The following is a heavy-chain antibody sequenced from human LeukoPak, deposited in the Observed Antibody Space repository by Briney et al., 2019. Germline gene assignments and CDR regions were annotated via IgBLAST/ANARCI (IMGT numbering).Heavy chain of an antibody. V-gene: IGHV3-23*01. CDR3: AKDLGYCSSFSCPFDY. D-gene: IGHD2-2*01. CDR1: GFSFISYT. J-gene: IGHJ4*02. CDR2: ISGSGGST. Sequence: GGSLRLSCAVSGFSFISYTMSWVRQAPGKGLEWVSAISGSGGSTYYADCVKGRFTISRDNSKNTLFLQMNSLRAEDTAVYYCAKDLGYCSSFSCPFDYWGQGTLVTVSS.